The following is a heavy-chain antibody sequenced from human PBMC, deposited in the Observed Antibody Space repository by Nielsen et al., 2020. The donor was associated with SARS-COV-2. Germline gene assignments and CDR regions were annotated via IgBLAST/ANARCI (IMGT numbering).Heavy chain of an antibody. V-gene: IGHV1-69*13. CDR2: IIPIYGTT. Sequence: SVKVSCKASGGTFSSYAVSWVRQAPGQGLEWMGGIIPIYGTTNYAQKFQGRVTITADESTSTAYMELSSLRSEDTAVYYCARDLEMATPYYFSYYMDVWGQGATVTVSS. D-gene: IGHD5-24*01. CDR1: GGTFSSYA. J-gene: IGHJ6*03. CDR3: ARDLEMATPYYFSYYMDV.